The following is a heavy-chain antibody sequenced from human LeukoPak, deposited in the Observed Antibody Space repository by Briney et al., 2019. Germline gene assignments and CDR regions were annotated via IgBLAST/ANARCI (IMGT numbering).Heavy chain of an antibody. CDR2: ISGGGGSK. D-gene: IGHD1-26*01. V-gene: IGHV3-23*01. CDR3: ASAYRGKYHYXXY. Sequence: LRLSXAASGFTFTGYSINWVRQAPGKGLEWVSAISGGGGSKNYADSVKGRFTISRDNAKNTAYLEKNSLRPEDTAVYYCASAYRGKYHYXXYWG. CDR1: GFTFTGYS. J-gene: IGHJ4*01.